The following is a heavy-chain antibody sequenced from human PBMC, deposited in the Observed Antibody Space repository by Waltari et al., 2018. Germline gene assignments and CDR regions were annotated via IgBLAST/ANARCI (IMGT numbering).Heavy chain of an antibody. CDR1: GGSISSSSYY. J-gene: IGHJ4*02. CDR2: IYYSGRT. D-gene: IGHD2-15*01. Sequence: QLQLQESGPGLVKPSETLSLTCTVSGGSISSSSYYWGWIRQPPGKGLEWIGSIYYSGRTYYNPSLKSRVTISVDTSKNQFSLKLSSVTAADTAVYYCARKEGGGSAYYYFDYWGQGTLVTVSS. CDR3: ARKEGGGSAYYYFDY. V-gene: IGHV4-39*01.